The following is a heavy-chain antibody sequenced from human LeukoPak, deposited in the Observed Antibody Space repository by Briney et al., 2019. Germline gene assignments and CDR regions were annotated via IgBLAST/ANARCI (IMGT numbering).Heavy chain of an antibody. J-gene: IGHJ5*02. CDR3: ARDPGDGYNS. CDR2: ISGSGTSI. CDR1: GFTFSNHE. D-gene: IGHD5-24*01. Sequence: GGSLRLSCAASGFTFSNHEINWVRQAPGRGLEWISYISGSGTSIYHANSVKGRFTISRDNAKNSVYLQMNSLRAEDTAVYYCARDPGDGYNSWGQGTLVTVSS. V-gene: IGHV3-48*03.